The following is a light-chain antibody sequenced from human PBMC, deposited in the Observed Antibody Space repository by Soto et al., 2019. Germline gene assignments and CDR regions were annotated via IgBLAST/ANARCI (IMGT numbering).Light chain of an antibody. V-gene: IGLV2-18*02. CDR3: SSYTSNSTYV. CDR1: SSDVGSYNR. CDR2: EVN. J-gene: IGLJ1*01. Sequence: QSVLTQPPAVSGSPGQSVTISCTGTSSDVGSYNRVSWYQQPPGTAPKLMIYEVNNRPSGVPDRFSGSKSGNMASLTISGLQAEDAADYYCSSYTSNSTYVFGRGTKVTVL.